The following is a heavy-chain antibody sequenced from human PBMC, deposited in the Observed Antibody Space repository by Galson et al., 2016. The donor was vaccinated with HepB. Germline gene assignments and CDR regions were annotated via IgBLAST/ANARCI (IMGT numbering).Heavy chain of an antibody. CDR2: INSDGTIS. V-gene: IGHV3-74*01. CDR1: GFAFSSHW. J-gene: IGHJ4*02. D-gene: IGHD3-10*01. CDR3: TKGLPYGTTWVGAFDY. Sequence: SLRLSCAASGFAFSSHWMHWVRQDLGKGLVWVSRINSDGTISNYADSVNGRFTISRDNTKNSLYLQMNSLRPDDTAFYYCTKGLPYGTTWVGAFDYWGQGALVTVSS.